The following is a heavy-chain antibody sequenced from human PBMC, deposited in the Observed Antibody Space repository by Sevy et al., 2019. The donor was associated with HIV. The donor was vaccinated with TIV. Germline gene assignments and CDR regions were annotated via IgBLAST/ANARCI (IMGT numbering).Heavy chain of an antibody. CDR1: GYTLSQLS. CDR3: ATTKDYYDSSGSPFDY. Sequence: ASVNVSCKVSGYTLSQLSLHWVRQAPGKGLEWRGSFEPEDAETIYAQKFQGRVTMTEDRSTDTAYMELSSLRSEDTAVYFCATTKDYYDSSGSPFDYWGQGTLVTVSS. CDR2: FEPEDAET. V-gene: IGHV1-24*01. J-gene: IGHJ4*02. D-gene: IGHD3-22*01.